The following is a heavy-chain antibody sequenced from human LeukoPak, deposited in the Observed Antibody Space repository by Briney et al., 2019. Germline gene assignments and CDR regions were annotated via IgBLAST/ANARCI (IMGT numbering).Heavy chain of an antibody. J-gene: IGHJ4*02. D-gene: IGHD3-22*01. V-gene: IGHV3-23*01. CDR3: AVVTVPYYFGY. Sequence: GGSLRLSCAASGFTFSSYAMSWVRQAPGKGLEWVSAISGSGGSTYYADSVKGRFTISRDNSKNTLYLQMNSLRAEDTAVYYCAVVTVPYYFGYWGQGTLVTVSS. CDR1: GFTFSSYA. CDR2: ISGSGGST.